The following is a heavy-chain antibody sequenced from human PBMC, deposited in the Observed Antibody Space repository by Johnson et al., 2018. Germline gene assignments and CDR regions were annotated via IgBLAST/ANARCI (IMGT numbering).Heavy chain of an antibody. V-gene: IGHV3-9*01. CDR1: GFTFDDYA. J-gene: IGHJ6*02. D-gene: IGHD3-10*01. Sequence: EVQLVESGGGLVQPGRSLRLSCAASGFTFDDYAMHWVRQAPGKGLEWVSGITWNSGSVGYADSVKGRFTISRDNAKNSLYLQMNSLGAEDTALYYVANDTGYGSGSDYGMDVWGQGTTVTVS. CDR3: ANDTGYGSGSDYGMDV. CDR2: ITWNSGSV.